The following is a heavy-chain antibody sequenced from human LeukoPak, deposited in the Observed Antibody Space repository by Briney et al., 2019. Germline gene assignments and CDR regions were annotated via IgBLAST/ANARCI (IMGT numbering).Heavy chain of an antibody. CDR2: ISHDGNTK. CDR1: GCTFSSYG. V-gene: IGHV3-30-3*01. D-gene: IGHD1-14*01. CDR3: ARDPIQGAPDHFDF. Sequence: PGGSLTLSCAASGCTFSSYGMHWVRQAPGKGPEWVAVISHDGNTKYYADSVKGRVTISRDNFQNMLYLQLSTLRVEDTAMYYCARDPIQGAPDHFDFWGQGTLVTVSS. J-gene: IGHJ4*02.